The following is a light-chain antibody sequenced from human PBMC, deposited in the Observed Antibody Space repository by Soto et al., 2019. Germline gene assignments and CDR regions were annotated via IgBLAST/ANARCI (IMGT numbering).Light chain of an antibody. CDR3: QKYRCWT. V-gene: IGKV1-27*01. Sequence: DIQMTQSPPSLSASVGDRVTITCRASQGISNDLAWYQQKPGKVPKLLIYAASTLQSGVPSRFSGSGSGTDFTLTISSLQSEDVATYYCQKYRCWTFGQGTKVEIK. J-gene: IGKJ1*01. CDR1: QGISND. CDR2: AAS.